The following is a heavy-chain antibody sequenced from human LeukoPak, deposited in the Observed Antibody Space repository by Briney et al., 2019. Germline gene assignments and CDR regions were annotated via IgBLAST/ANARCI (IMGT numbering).Heavy chain of an antibody. Sequence: PGGSLRLSCAASGFTFSSYSMNWVRQAPGKGLEWVSSISSSSRYIYYADSVKGRFTISRDNAKNSLYLQMNSLRAEDTAVYYCARVAYSGFTDAFDIWGQGTMVTVSS. J-gene: IGHJ3*02. D-gene: IGHD2-15*01. CDR1: GFTFSSYS. V-gene: IGHV3-21*01. CDR3: ARVAYSGFTDAFDI. CDR2: ISSSSRYI.